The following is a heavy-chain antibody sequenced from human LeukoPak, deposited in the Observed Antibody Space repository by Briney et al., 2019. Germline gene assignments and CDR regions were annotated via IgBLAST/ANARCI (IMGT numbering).Heavy chain of an antibody. J-gene: IGHJ4*02. V-gene: IGHV3-48*04. CDR3: ARRFNTQGVPDY. CDR2: ISSSGSTI. Sequence: GGSLRLSCAASGFTLSTYSMNWVRQAPGKGLEWVSYISSSGSTIYYADSVKGRFTISRDNAKNSLYLQMNSLRAEDTAVYYCARRFNTQGVPDYWGQGTLVTVSS. CDR1: GFTLSTYS. D-gene: IGHD2-2*02.